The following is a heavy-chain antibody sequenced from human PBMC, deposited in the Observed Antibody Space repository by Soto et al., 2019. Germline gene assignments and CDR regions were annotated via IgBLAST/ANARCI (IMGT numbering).Heavy chain of an antibody. CDR1: GGNFSSYA. CDR2: IIPIFGTA. CDR3: ARGSYYYDSSGYYRGDYYYYDMDV. D-gene: IGHD3-22*01. J-gene: IGHJ6*02. V-gene: IGHV1-69*01. Sequence: SVKVSCKDSGGNFSSYAISWVRQAPGEGREWMVEIIPIFGTANYAQKFQGRVTITADESTSTAYMELSSLRSEDTAVYYCARGSYYYDSSGYYRGDYYYYDMDVWGQGTTVTVSS.